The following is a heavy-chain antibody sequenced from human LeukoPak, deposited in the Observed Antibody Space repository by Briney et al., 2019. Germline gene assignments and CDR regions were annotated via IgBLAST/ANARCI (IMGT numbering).Heavy chain of an antibody. CDR3: ARDGSGSYDSRAAYFQH. V-gene: IGHV3-23*01. J-gene: IGHJ1*01. D-gene: IGHD3-22*01. Sequence: PGGSLRLSCAASGFTFSSYGMSWVRQAPGKGLEWVSAISGSGGSTYYADSVKGRFTISRDNSKNTLYLQMNSLRAEDTAVYYCARDGSGSYDSRAAYFQHWGQGTLVTVSS. CDR2: ISGSGGST. CDR1: GFTFSSYG.